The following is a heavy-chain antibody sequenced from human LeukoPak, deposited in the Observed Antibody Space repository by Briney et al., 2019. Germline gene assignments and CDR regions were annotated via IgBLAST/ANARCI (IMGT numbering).Heavy chain of an antibody. CDR2: IKSKTDGGTT. J-gene: IGHJ4*02. CDR1: GFTFSNAW. Sequence: GGSLRLSCAASGFTFSNAWMSWVRQAPGKGLEWVGRIKSKTDGGTTDYAAPVKGRFTISRDDSKNTLYLQMNSLKTEDTAVYYCATDVPDSSGYYYDCFDYWGQGTLVTVSS. V-gene: IGHV3-15*01. CDR3: ATDVPDSSGYYYDCFDY. D-gene: IGHD3-22*01.